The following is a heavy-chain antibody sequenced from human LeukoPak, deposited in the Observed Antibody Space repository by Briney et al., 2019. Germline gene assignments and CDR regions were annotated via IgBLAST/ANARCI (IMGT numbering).Heavy chain of an antibody. J-gene: IGHJ4*02. Sequence: GGSLRLSCAASGFTVSTNYMNWVRQAPGKGLEWVSAISGSGGSTYYADSVKGRFTISRDNSKNTLYLQMNSLRAEDTAVYYCAKGGFGRGVDYWGQGTLVTVSS. CDR3: AKGGFGRGVDY. D-gene: IGHD3-10*01. V-gene: IGHV3-23*01. CDR2: ISGSGGST. CDR1: GFTVSTNY.